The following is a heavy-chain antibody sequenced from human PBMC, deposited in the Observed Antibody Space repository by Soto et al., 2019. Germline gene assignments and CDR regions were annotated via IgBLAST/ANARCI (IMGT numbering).Heavy chain of an antibody. D-gene: IGHD3-10*01. J-gene: IGHJ6*02. CDR1: GFTSSSYD. V-gene: IGHV3-13*01. Sequence: GSLRLSCAASGFTSSSYDMHWVRQATGKGLEWVSAIGTAGDTYYPGSVKGRFTISRENAKNSLYLQMNSLRAGDTAVYYCARDRRGYGSGSYQPYYYGMDVWGQGTTVTVSS. CDR3: ARDRRGYGSGSYQPYYYGMDV. CDR2: IGTAGDT.